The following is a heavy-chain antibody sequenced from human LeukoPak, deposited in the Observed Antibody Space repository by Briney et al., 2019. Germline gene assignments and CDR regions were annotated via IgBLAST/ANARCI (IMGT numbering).Heavy chain of an antibody. V-gene: IGHV4-39*01. Sequence: SETLSLTCTVSGGSISSSSYYWGWIRQPPGKGLEWIGSIYYSGSTYYNPSLKSRVTISVDTSKNQFSLKLSSVTAADTAVYYCARHGGVSYDILTGYYARRGAFDIWGQGTMVTVSS. CDR3: ARHGGVSYDILTGYYARRGAFDI. J-gene: IGHJ3*02. D-gene: IGHD3-9*01. CDR2: IYYSGST. CDR1: GGSISSSSYY.